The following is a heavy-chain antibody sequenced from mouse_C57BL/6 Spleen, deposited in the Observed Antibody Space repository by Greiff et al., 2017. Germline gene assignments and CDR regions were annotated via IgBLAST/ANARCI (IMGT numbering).Heavy chain of an antibody. CDR2: ISSGSSTI. CDR1: GFTFSDYG. D-gene: IGHD2-5*01. CDR3: ARGYYSNYDWYFDV. Sequence: EVQLVESGGGLVKPGGSLKLSCAASGFTFSDYGMHWVRQAPEKGLEWVAYISSGSSTIYYADTVKGRFTISRDNAKNTLFLQMTSLRSEDTAMYYCARGYYSNYDWYFDVWGTGTTVTVSS. J-gene: IGHJ1*03. V-gene: IGHV5-17*01.